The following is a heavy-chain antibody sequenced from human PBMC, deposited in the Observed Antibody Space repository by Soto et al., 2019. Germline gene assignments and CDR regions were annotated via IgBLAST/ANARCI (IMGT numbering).Heavy chain of an antibody. V-gene: IGHV4-61*05. D-gene: IGHD3-22*01. CDR3: ATYYYDSSGYRWFDP. Sequence: SETLSLTCTVSGGSISSSSDYWGWIRQPPGKGLEWIGYIYYSGSTNYNPSLKSRVTISVDTSKNQFSLKLSSVTAADTAVYYCATYYYDSSGYRWFDPWGQGTLVTVSS. J-gene: IGHJ5*02. CDR1: GGSISSSSDY. CDR2: IYYSGST.